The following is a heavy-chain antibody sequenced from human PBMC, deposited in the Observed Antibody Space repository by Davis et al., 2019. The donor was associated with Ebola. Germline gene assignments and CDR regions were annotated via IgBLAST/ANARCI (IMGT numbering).Heavy chain of an antibody. CDR2: IIPIFGTA. CDR3: ARFTIAAAGSNYYYYGMDV. J-gene: IGHJ6*02. D-gene: IGHD6-13*01. Sequence: SVKVSCKASGYTFTSYGISWVRQAPGQGLEWMGGIIPIFGTANYAQKFQGRVTITADESTSTAYMELSSLRSEDTAVYYCARFTIAAAGSNYYYYGMDVWGQGTTVTVSS. CDR1: GYTFTSYG. V-gene: IGHV1-69*13.